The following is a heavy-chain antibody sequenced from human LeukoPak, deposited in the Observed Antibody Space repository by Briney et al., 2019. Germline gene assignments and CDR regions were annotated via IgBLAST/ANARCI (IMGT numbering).Heavy chain of an antibody. CDR1: GYTFTGYY. V-gene: IGHV1-2*02. Sequence: VASVKVSCKASGYTFTGYYMHWVRQAPGQGLEWMGWINPNSGGTNYAQKFQGRVTMTRDTSISTAYMELSRLRSDDTAVYYCARAPTRGGLWFDPWGQGTLVTVSS. D-gene: IGHD3/OR15-3a*01. CDR3: ARAPTRGGLWFDP. J-gene: IGHJ5*02. CDR2: INPNSGGT.